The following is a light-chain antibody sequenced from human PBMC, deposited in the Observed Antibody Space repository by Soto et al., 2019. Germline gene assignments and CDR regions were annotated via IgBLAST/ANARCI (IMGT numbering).Light chain of an antibody. CDR2: TND. CDR3: ATWDDSLNGYV. V-gene: IGLV1-44*01. Sequence: QAVVTQPPSASGTPGQRVTISCSGSSSNIGRNTMSWYQQLPGTAPKVLIYTNDQRPSGVPDRFSGSKSGTSASLAISGLQSEDEADYYCATWDDSLNGYVFGTGTKVTVL. J-gene: IGLJ1*01. CDR1: SSNIGRNT.